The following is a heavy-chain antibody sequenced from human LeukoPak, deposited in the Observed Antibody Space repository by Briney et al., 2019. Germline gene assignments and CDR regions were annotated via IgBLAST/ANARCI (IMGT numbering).Heavy chain of an antibody. CDR3: ARPTRSAANDY. J-gene: IGHJ4*02. CDR1: GFIFGSYW. CDR2: IKQDGSEK. Sequence: GGSLRLSCAASGFIFGSYWLSWVRQAPGKGLQWLANIKQDGSEKYYVDSVKGRFTISRDNAKNSLYLQMNSLRAEDTAVYYCARPTRSAANDYWGQGTLVTVSS. D-gene: IGHD6-13*01. V-gene: IGHV3-7*01.